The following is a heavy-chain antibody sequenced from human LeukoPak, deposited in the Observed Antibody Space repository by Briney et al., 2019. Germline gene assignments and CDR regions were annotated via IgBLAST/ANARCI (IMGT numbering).Heavy chain of an antibody. Sequence: PGGSLRLSCAASGFTFSSYAMSWVRQAPGKGLEWVSAISGSGGSTYYADSVKGRFTISRDNSKNTLYLQMNSLRAEDTAVYYCAKDDPRVGATRNWFDPWGQGTLVTVSS. D-gene: IGHD1-26*01. CDR1: GFTFSSYA. CDR3: AKDDPRVGATRNWFDP. J-gene: IGHJ5*02. CDR2: ISGSGGST. V-gene: IGHV3-23*01.